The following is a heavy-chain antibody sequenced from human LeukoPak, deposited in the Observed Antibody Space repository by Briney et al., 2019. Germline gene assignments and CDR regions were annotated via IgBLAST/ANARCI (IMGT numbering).Heavy chain of an antibody. Sequence: GGSLRLSCAASGFTFSTYAMSWVRQAPGKGLEWVSALTNSGGSGGVTYYTDSVKGRFIISRDNSKSTLYLQLSSLRAEDTAVYYCAKAMSTDHYDSRGFYRVDFDSWGQGTLVTVSS. J-gene: IGHJ4*02. CDR1: GFTFSTYA. V-gene: IGHV3-23*01. D-gene: IGHD3-22*01. CDR3: AKAMSTDHYDSRGFYRVDFDS. CDR2: LTNSGGSGGVT.